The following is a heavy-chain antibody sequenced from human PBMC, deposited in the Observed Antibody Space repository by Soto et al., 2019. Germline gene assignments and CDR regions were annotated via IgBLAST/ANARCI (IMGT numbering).Heavy chain of an antibody. CDR3: AKDRNYYGSGKDAFDI. CDR1: GFTFSSYG. Sequence: QVQLVESGGGVVQPGRSLRLSCAASGFTFSSYGMHWVRQAPGKGLEWVAVISYDGSNKYYADSVKGRFTISRDNSKNTLYLQMNSLRAEDTAVYYCAKDRNYYGSGKDAFDIWGQGTMVTVSS. J-gene: IGHJ3*02. CDR2: ISYDGSNK. V-gene: IGHV3-30*18. D-gene: IGHD3-10*01.